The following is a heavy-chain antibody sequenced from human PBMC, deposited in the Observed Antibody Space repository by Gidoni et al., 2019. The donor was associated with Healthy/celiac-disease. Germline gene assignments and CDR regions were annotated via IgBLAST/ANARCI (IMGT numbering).Heavy chain of an antibody. CDR2: IDPSDSYT. Sequence: DVQLVQSGAEVKRPGESLRISCKGSGYSFTSHWITWVRQMPGKGLEWLGRIDPSDSYTNYSPSFQGHVTISADKSISTAYLQWSSLKASDTAMYYCARRAKGGKGLAARRGYYFDYWGQGTLVTVSS. D-gene: IGHD6-6*01. J-gene: IGHJ4*02. V-gene: IGHV5-10-1*03. CDR3: ARRAKGGKGLAARRGYYFDY. CDR1: GYSFTSHW.